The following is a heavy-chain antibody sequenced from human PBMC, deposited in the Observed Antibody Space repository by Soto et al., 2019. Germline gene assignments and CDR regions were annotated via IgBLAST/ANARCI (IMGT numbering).Heavy chain of an antibody. CDR2: INPNSGGT. Sequence: ASVKVSCKASGYTFTGYYMYWVRQAPGQGLEWMGWINPNSGGTNYAQKFQGRVTMTRDTSISTAYMELSRLRSDDTAVYYCAGTTLRGYSGYDLNWFDPWGQGTLVTVSS. CDR1: GYTFTGYY. J-gene: IGHJ5*02. D-gene: IGHD5-12*01. V-gene: IGHV1-2*02. CDR3: AGTTLRGYSGYDLNWFDP.